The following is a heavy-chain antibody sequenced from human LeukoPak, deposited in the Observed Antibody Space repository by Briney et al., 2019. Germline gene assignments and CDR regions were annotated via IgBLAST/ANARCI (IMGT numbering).Heavy chain of an antibody. CDR1: GFTFSSYS. Sequence: GGSLRLSCAASGFTFSSYSMNWVRQAPGKGLEWVSAISGSGGSTYYADSVKGRFTISRDNSKNTLYLQMNSLRAEDTAVYYCARSSGWYDADYWGQGTLVTVSS. CDR3: ARSSGWYDADY. D-gene: IGHD6-19*01. CDR2: ISGSGGST. J-gene: IGHJ4*02. V-gene: IGHV3-23*01.